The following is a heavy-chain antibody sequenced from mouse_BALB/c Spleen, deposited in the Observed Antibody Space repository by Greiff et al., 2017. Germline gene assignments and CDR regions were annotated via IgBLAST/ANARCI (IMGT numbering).Heavy chain of an antibody. CDR1: GYTFTSYV. J-gene: IGHJ3*01. CDR3: ARYPDYYGYDWFAY. V-gene: IGHV1-14*01. Sequence: VQLQQSGPELVKPGASVKMSCKASGYTFTSYVMHWVKQKPGQGLEWIGYINPYNDGTKYNEKFKGKATLTSDKSSSTAYMELSSLTSEDSAVYYCARYPDYYGYDWFAYWGQGTLVTVSA. D-gene: IGHD1-2*01. CDR2: INPYNDGT.